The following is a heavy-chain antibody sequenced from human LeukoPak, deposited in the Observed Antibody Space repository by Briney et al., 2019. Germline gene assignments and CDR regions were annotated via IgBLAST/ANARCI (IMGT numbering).Heavy chain of an antibody. CDR1: GFTFSTYW. D-gene: IGHD3-16*02. V-gene: IGHV4-34*01. J-gene: IGHJ4*02. CDR2: INHSGST. Sequence: GSLRLSCAASGFTFSTYWMSWIRQPPGKGLEWIGEINHSGSTNYNPSLKSRVTISVDTSKNQFSLKLSSVTAADTAVYYCARLIGLGEVSPYFDSWGQGRLVTVSS. CDR3: ARLIGLGEVSPYFDS.